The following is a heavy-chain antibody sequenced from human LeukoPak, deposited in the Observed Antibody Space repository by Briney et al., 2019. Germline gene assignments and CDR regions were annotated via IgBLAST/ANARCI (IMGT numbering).Heavy chain of an antibody. D-gene: IGHD5-12*01. CDR3: ARAGYSGYGDY. CDR1: GFTFSSYS. V-gene: IGHV3-21*01. Sequence: GGSLRLSCAASGFTFSSYSMNWVRQAPGKGLEWVSSIGSSSSYIYYADSVKGRFTISRDNAKNSLYLQMDSLRAEDTAVYYCARAGYSGYGDYWGQGTLVTVSS. CDR2: IGSSSSYI. J-gene: IGHJ4*02.